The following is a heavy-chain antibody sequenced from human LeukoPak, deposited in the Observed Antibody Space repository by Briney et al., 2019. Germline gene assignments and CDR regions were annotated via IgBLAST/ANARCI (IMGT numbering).Heavy chain of an antibody. CDR3: AREGKVSSGYYYYYGMDV. CDR1: GGSISSYY. D-gene: IGHD3-22*01. CDR2: IYYSGST. J-gene: IGHJ6*02. Sequence: SETLSLTCTVSGGSISSYYWSWIRQPPGKGLEWIGYIYYSGSTNYNPSLKSRVTISVDTSKNQFSLKLSSVTAADTAVYYCAREGKVSSGYYYYYGMDVWGQGTTVTVSS. V-gene: IGHV4-59*01.